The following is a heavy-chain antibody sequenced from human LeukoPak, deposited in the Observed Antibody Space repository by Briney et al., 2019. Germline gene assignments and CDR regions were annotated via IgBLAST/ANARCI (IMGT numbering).Heavy chain of an antibody. CDR1: GYTFTGYY. CDR3: ASDYYDSSGYDY. V-gene: IGHV1-2*02. J-gene: IGHJ4*02. CDR2: INPNSGGT. Sequence: ASVKVSCKASGYTFTGYYMHWVRQAPGQGREWMGWINPNSGGTNYAQKFQGRVTMTRDTSISTAYMELRRLRSDDTAVYYCASDYYDSSGYDYWGQGTLVTVSS. D-gene: IGHD3-22*01.